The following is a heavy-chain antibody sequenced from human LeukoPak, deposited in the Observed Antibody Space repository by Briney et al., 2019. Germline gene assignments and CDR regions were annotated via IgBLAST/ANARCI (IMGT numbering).Heavy chain of an antibody. D-gene: IGHD6-13*01. CDR1: GFNFSDYY. J-gene: IGHJ4*02. V-gene: IGHV3-11*04. CDR3: ARHSSGWYKAVDY. Sequence: GGSLRLSSAASGFNFSDYYMSWIRQAPGKGLEWISYITSSGSTIYYADSVKGRFTISRDNAKNSLYLQMNSLRAEDTAVYYCARHSSGWYKAVDYWGQGTLVTVSS. CDR2: ITSSGSTI.